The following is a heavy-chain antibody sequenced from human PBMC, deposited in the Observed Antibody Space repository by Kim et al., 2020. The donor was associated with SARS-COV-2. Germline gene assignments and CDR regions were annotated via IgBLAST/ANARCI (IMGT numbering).Heavy chain of an antibody. Sequence: GGSLRLSCAASGFTFSSYAMSWVRQAPGKGLEWVSAISGSGGSTYYADSVKGRFTISRDNSKNTLYLQMNSLRAEDTAVYYCAKVGPEGKYYDFWSGYYMSSGCRLDYWGQGTLVTVSS. CDR2: ISGSGGST. D-gene: IGHD3-3*01. CDR3: AKVGPEGKYYDFWSGYYMSSGCRLDY. CDR1: GFTFSSYA. V-gene: IGHV3-23*01. J-gene: IGHJ4*02.